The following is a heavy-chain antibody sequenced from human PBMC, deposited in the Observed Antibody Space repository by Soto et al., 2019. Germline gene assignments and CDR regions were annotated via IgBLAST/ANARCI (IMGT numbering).Heavy chain of an antibody. D-gene: IGHD6-13*01. CDR3: ARDLIAAALFDY. CDR2: INAGNGNT. J-gene: IGHJ4*02. V-gene: IGHV1-3*01. Sequence: ASVKVSCKSSGYTFTSYSMHWVRQAPGQRLEWMGWINAGNGNTKYSQKFQGRVTITRDTSASTAYVELSSLRSEDTAVYYCARDLIAAALFDYWGQGTLVTVSS. CDR1: GYTFTSYS.